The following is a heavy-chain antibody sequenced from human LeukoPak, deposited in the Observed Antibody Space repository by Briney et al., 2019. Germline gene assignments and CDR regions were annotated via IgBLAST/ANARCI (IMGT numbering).Heavy chain of an antibody. CDR3: AKYYDFWSGYPDY. CDR1: GFTFSSYA. CDR2: ISGSGGST. V-gene: IGHV3-23*01. D-gene: IGHD3-3*01. Sequence: GGSLRLSCAASGFTFSSYAMHWVRQAPGKGLEWVSAISGSGGSTYYADSVKGRFTISRDNSKNTLYLQMNSLRAEDTAVYYCAKYYDFWSGYPDYWGQGTLVTVSS. J-gene: IGHJ4*02.